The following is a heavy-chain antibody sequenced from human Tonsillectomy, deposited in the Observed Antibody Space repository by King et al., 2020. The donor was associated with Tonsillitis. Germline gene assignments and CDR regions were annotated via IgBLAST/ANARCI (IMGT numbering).Heavy chain of an antibody. CDR3: AKFGPGEQWLAAYFYY. V-gene: IGHV3-30*02. CDR1: GFTFSSYG. D-gene: IGHD6-19*01. CDR2: IRYDGSNK. J-gene: IGHJ4*02. Sequence: VQLVESGGGVVQPGGSLRLSCAASGFTFSSYGMHWVRQAPGKGLEWVAFIRYDGSNKYYADSVKGRFTISRDNCKNTLYLQMNSLRAEDTTVFYCAKFGPGEQWLAAYFYYWGQGTLVTVSS.